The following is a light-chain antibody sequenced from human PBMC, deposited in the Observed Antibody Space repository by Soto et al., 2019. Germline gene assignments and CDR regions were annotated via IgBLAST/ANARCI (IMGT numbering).Light chain of an antibody. CDR3: QQLNSYPFGYT. Sequence: DIQLTQSPSFLSASVGDRVTITCRASQGISSYLAWYQQKPGKAPKLLIYAASTLQSGVPSRFSGSGSGTEFTLTICSLQSEDFATYFCQQLNSYPFGYTFGQGTKLEIK. CDR2: AAS. J-gene: IGKJ2*01. V-gene: IGKV1-9*01. CDR1: QGISSY.